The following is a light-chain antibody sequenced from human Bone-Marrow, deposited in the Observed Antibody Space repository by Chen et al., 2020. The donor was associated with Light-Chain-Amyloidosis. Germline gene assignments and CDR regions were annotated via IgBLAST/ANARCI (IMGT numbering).Light chain of an antibody. V-gene: IGLV3-21*02. CDR2: DDS. J-gene: IGLJ3*02. CDR3: QVWDRSSDRPV. Sequence: SYVLTQPSSVSAAPGQTATIAFGGNNIASTSVHWYQQTPGQAPLLVVYDDSDRPSGIPERLSGSNSGNTATLTISRVEAGDEADYYCQVWDRSSDRPVFGGGTKLTVL. CDR1: NIASTS.